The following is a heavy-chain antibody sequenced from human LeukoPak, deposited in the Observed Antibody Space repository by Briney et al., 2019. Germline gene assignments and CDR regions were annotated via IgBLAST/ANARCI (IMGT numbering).Heavy chain of an antibody. CDR3: TRDPRRLDY. Sequence: PGGSLRLSCAASGSTFSSFWMHWVRQTPGKGLVWVSGINSDGSSPSYVDSVKGRFTISRDNAKNSLYLQMNSLRAEDTAVYYCTRDPRRLDYWGQGTLVTVSS. J-gene: IGHJ4*02. CDR2: INSDGSSP. CDR1: GSTFSSFW. V-gene: IGHV3-74*01.